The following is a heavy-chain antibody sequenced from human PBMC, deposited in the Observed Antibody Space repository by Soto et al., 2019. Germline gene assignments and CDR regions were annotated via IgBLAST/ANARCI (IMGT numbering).Heavy chain of an antibody. Sequence: SGPTLVNPTQTLTLTCTFSGFSLSTSGVGVVWIRQPPGKALEWLALIYWDDDKRYSPSLKWRLTISKDTSKNQVVLKTHNMDPGDTGTYYCAHSMRGDPNPYYWGQGTLVTVSS. D-gene: IGHD2-21*02. CDR3: AHSMRGDPNPYY. CDR2: IYWDDDK. V-gene: IGHV2-5*02. J-gene: IGHJ4*02. CDR1: GFSLSTSGVG.